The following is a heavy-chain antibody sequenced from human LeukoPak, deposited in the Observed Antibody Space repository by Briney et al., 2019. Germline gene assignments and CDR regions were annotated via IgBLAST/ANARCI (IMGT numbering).Heavy chain of an antibody. D-gene: IGHD3-10*01. Sequence: GGSLRLSCAASGFSFSDYWMNWVRQAPGEGLEWVANMKEDGSEKYCVDCVKGRFTISRDNAKNSLYLQMNSLRAEDTAVYYCARGPNYGSRSDFFDFWGQGTLVTVSS. V-gene: IGHV3-7*03. CDR3: ARGPNYGSRSDFFDF. CDR2: MKEDGSEK. J-gene: IGHJ4*02. CDR1: GFSFSDYW.